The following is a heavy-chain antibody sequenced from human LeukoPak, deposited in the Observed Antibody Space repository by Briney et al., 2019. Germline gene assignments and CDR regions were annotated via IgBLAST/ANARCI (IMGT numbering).Heavy chain of an antibody. V-gene: IGHV1-69*04. CDR1: GGTFSSYA. CDR3: TVVVVVAATRYYYGMDV. D-gene: IGHD2-15*01. CDR2: IIPILGIA. Sequence: ASVKVSCKASGGTFSSYAISWVRQAPGQGLEWMGRIIPILGIANYAQKFQGRVTLTADKSTSTAYMELSSLRSEDTAVYYCTVVVVVAATRYYYGMDVWGQGTTVIVSS. J-gene: IGHJ6*02.